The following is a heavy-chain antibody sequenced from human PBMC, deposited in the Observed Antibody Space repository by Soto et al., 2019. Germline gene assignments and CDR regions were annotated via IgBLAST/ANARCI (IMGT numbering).Heavy chain of an antibody. D-gene: IGHD6-13*01. CDR1: GFTFSSYG. CDR2: ISYDGSNK. CDR3: AKVLGSSSWPYYYGMDV. Sequence: QVQLVESGGGVVQPGRSLRLSCAASGFTFSSYGMHWVRQAPGKGLEWVAVISYDGSNKYYADSVKGRFTISRDNSKNTLYLQMNSLRAEDTAVYYCAKVLGSSSWPYYYGMDVW. J-gene: IGHJ6*01. V-gene: IGHV3-30*18.